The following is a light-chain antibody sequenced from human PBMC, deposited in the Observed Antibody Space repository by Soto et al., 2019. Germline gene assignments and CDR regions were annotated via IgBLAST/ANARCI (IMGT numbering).Light chain of an antibody. CDR3: TSYTSSSTPV. Sequence: QSVLTQPASVSGSPGQSITISCTGTSSNVGSYKLVSWYQQHPGKAPKLMIYEVSNRPSGVSDRFSGSKSGNTASLTISGLQAEDEADYYCTSYTSSSTPVFGTGTRSPS. V-gene: IGLV2-14*02. CDR1: SSNVGSYKL. CDR2: EVS. J-gene: IGLJ1*01.